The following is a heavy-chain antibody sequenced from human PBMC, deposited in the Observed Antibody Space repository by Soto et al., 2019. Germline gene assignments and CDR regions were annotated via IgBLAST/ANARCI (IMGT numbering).Heavy chain of an antibody. CDR2: IRDKAQSYST. V-gene: IGHV3-72*01. D-gene: IGHD3-22*01. CDR3: ADLTWGAYYLP. Sequence: EVQLVESGGDLVQPGGSLRPPPLPSGFALSDHYMDWVRLAPGKGLEWLGLIRDKAQSYSTDYAESVRGRFTISRDDSKNSLYLQMNSLTTEDTAIYYCADLTWGAYYLPWGQGTLVTVSS. J-gene: IGHJ4*02. CDR1: GFALSDHY.